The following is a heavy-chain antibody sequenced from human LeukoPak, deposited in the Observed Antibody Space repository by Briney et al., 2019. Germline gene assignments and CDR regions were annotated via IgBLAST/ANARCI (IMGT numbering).Heavy chain of an antibody. V-gene: IGHV3-21*01. CDR1: GFTFSGYS. CDR3: ARDHRAQGFDP. Sequence: GGSLRLSCAASGFTFSGYSMNWVRQAPGKGLEWVSSISSSSSYIYYADSVKGRFTISRDNAKNSLYLQMNSLRAEDTAVYYCARDHRAQGFDPWGQGTLVTVSS. J-gene: IGHJ5*02. CDR2: ISSSSSYI.